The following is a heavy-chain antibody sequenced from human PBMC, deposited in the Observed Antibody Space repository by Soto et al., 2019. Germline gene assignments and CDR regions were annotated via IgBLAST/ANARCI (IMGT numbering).Heavy chain of an antibody. J-gene: IGHJ4*02. V-gene: IGHV4-34*01. D-gene: IGHD2-15*01. Sequence: PSETLSLTCAVYGGSFSGYYWSWIRQPPGKGLEWIGEINHSGSTNYNPSLKSRVTISVDRSKNQFSLKLSSVAAADTAVYYCVRNYCSGGTCYLFFDQWGQGTPVTVSS. CDR2: INHSGST. CDR1: GGSFSGYY. CDR3: VRNYCSGGTCYLFFDQ.